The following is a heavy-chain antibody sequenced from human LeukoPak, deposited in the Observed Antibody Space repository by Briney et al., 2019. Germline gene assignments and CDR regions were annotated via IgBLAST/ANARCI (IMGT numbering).Heavy chain of an antibody. CDR3: ARPLPLAGAFDL. Sequence: ASAKVSCKASGYTFTSYYMHWVRQAPGQGLEWMGIINPSGGSTSYAQKFQGRVTMTRDTSITTVYVELSGLKSDDTAIYYCARPLPLAGAFDLWGQGTLVAVSS. CDR1: GYTFTSYY. CDR2: INPSGGST. V-gene: IGHV1-46*01. J-gene: IGHJ3*01.